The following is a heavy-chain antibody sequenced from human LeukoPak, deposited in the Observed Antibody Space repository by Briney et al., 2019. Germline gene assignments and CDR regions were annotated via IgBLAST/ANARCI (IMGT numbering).Heavy chain of an antibody. V-gene: IGHV1-2*02. CDR3: ARVPGPYTTSRFDY. D-gene: IGHD2-2*02. CDR2: IDPDSGGT. Sequence: ASVKVSCKTSGYTFTGYYLHWVRQAPGQRLEWMGRIDPDSGGTHYAQKFQVRVTVTRDTSITTVYMELSGLTSDDTAVYYCARVPGPYTTSRFDYWGQGTLVTVSS. J-gene: IGHJ4*02. CDR1: GYTFTGYY.